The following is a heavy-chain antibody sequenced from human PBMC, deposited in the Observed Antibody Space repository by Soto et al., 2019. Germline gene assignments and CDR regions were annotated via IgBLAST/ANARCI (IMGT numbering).Heavy chain of an antibody. CDR3: AKDLDDYGDYVWAFDI. V-gene: IGHV3-23*01. Sequence: EVQLLESGGGLVQPGGSLRLSCAASGFTFSSYAMSWVRQAPGKGLEWVSAISGSGGSTYYADSVKGRFTISRDNSKNTLYLQMNSLRAEDTAVYYGAKDLDDYGDYVWAFDIGGQGTMVTVSS. J-gene: IGHJ3*02. D-gene: IGHD4-17*01. CDR2: ISGSGGST. CDR1: GFTFSSYA.